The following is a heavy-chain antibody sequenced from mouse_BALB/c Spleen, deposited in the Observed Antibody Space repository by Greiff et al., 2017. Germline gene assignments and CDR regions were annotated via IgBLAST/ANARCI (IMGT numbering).Heavy chain of an antibody. J-gene: IGHJ3*01. CDR3: ARGPYYYGSSYVGWFAY. CDR2: IWGDGST. CDR1: GFSLTGYG. D-gene: IGHD1-1*01. Sequence: QVQLQQSGPGLVAPSQSLSITCTVSGFSLTGYGVNWVRQPPGKGLEWLGMIWGDGSTDYNSALKSRLSISKDNSKSQVFLKMNSLQTDDTARYYCARGPYYYGSSYVGWFAYWGQGTLVTVSA. V-gene: IGHV2-6-7*01.